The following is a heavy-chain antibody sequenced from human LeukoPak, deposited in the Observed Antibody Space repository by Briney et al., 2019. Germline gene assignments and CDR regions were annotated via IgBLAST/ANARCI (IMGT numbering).Heavy chain of an antibody. CDR3: ARGRIAAAGLLFDY. Sequence: SETLSLTCTVSGGSISSYYWSWIRQPPGKGLEWIGYIYYSGSTNYNPSLKSRVTISVDTSKNQFSLKLSSVTAADTAVYYCARGRIAAAGLLFDYWGQGTLVTVSS. CDR1: GGSISSYY. D-gene: IGHD6-13*01. J-gene: IGHJ4*02. V-gene: IGHV4-59*12. CDR2: IYYSGST.